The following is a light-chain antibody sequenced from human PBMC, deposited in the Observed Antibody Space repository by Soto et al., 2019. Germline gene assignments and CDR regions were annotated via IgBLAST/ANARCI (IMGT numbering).Light chain of an antibody. CDR3: CSYAGSGTSVV. V-gene: IGLV2-23*01. J-gene: IGLJ2*01. CDR1: SSDVGSYNL. CDR2: EGS. Sequence: QSALTQPASVSGSPGQSITISCTGTSSDVGSYNLVSWYQQEPGKAPKLMIYEGSKRPSGVSNRFSGSKSGNTASLTISGLQAEDEADYYCCSYAGSGTSVVFGGGTKLTVL.